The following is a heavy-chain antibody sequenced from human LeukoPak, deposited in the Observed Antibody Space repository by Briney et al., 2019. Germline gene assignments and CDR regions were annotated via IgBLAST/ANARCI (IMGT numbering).Heavy chain of an antibody. D-gene: IGHD1-26*01. J-gene: IGHJ4*02. V-gene: IGHV3-74*01. CDR1: GFIFSDYW. Sequence: GGSLRLSCAGSGFIFSDYWVHWVRQAPGKGLVWVSRINTDGSRTDYADAVKGRFTISRDNAKNTLYLQMNSLSAEDTAVYYCARSVSGSREFWGQGTLVIVSS. CDR2: INTDGSRT. CDR3: ARSVSGSREF.